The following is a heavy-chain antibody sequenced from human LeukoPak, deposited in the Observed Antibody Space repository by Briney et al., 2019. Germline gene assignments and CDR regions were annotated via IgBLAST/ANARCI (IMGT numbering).Heavy chain of an antibody. V-gene: IGHV5-51*01. CDR1: GYSFTSYW. Sequence: GESLKIYCHGSGYSFTSYWIGWVRQMPGKGLEWMGILYPADSDTRYSPSFQGQVTISADKSISTAFLQWTSLKASDTAIYYCARPIYSGRYSERDYWGQGTLVTVSS. D-gene: IGHD1-26*01. CDR3: ARPIYSGRYSERDY. J-gene: IGHJ4*02. CDR2: LYPADSDT.